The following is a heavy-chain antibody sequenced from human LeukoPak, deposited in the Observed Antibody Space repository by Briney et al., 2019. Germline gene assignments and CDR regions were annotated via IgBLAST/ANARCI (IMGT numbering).Heavy chain of an antibody. J-gene: IGHJ4*02. Sequence: ASVKVSCKASGYTFTSYAMHWVRQAPGQRLEWMGWINAGNGNTKYSQKFQGRVTITRDTSASTAYMELSSLRSEDTAVYYCARSPNYYDPLFDYWGQGTLVTVSP. CDR3: ARSPNYYDPLFDY. CDR2: INAGNGNT. D-gene: IGHD3-22*01. V-gene: IGHV1-3*01. CDR1: GYTFTSYA.